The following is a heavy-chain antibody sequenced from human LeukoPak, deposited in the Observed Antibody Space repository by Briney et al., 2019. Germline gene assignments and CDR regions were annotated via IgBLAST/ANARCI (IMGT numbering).Heavy chain of an antibody. V-gene: IGHV4-39*07. CDR1: GGSISISGYY. D-gene: IGHD3-10*01. CDR3: AREEARGNYYGSGYNWFDP. J-gene: IGHJ5*02. Sequence: SETLSLTCAVSGGSISISGYYWAWIRQPPGKGLKWIGSVYYNGDTYYNPSLKSRVTISVDTSKNQFSLKLSSVTAADTAVYYCAREEARGNYYGSGYNWFDPWGQGTLVTVSS. CDR2: VYYNGDT.